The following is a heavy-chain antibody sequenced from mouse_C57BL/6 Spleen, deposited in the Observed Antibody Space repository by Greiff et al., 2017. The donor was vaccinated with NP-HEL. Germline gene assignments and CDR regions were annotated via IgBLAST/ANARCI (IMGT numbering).Heavy chain of an antibody. V-gene: IGHV1-26*01. J-gene: IGHJ3*01. CDR2: INPNNGGT. Sequence: VQLQQSGPELVKPGASVKISCKASGYTFTDYYMNWVKQSHGKSLEWIGDINPNNGGTSYNQKFKGKATLTVDKSSSTAYMELRSLTSEDSAVYYCARWGYYGSSRGFAYWGQGTLVTVSA. CDR1: GYTFTDYY. D-gene: IGHD1-1*01. CDR3: ARWGYYGSSRGFAY.